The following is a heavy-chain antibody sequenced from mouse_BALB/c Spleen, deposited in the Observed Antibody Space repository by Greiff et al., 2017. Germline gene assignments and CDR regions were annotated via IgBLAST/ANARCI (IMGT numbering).Heavy chain of an antibody. V-gene: IGHV3-2*02. CDR3: ARDYYGSSLDV. Sequence: EVQLVESGPGLVKPSQSLSLTCTVTGYSITSDYAWHWIRQFPGNKLEWMGYISYSGSTSYNPSLKSRISITRDTSKNQFFLQLNSVTTEDTATYYCARDYYGSSLDVWGAGTTVTVSS. CDR2: ISYSGST. D-gene: IGHD1-1*01. CDR1: GYSITSDYA. J-gene: IGHJ1*01.